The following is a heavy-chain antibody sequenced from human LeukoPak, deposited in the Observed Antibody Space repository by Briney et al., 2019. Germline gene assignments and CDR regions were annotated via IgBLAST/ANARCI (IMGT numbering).Heavy chain of an antibody. Sequence: ASVKVSCKASGYTFSNYDITWVRQAPGQGLEWLRWISAYNGDTNYAQKLQGRVTMTTDTSTGTAYMELRSLRSDDTAVYYCARHYYDSGGYSSAFDYWGQGTLVTVSS. V-gene: IGHV1-18*01. CDR3: ARHYYDSGGYSSAFDY. D-gene: IGHD3-22*01. CDR1: GYTFSNYD. CDR2: ISAYNGDT. J-gene: IGHJ4*02.